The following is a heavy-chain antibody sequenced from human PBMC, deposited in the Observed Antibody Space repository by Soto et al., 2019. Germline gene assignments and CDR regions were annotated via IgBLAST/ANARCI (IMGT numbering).Heavy chain of an antibody. CDR2: IIPIFGTA. Sequence: QVQLVQSGAEVRKPGSSVRVSCKASGGSFNRPTISWVRQAPGQGLEWMGGIIPIFGTANHAQKFQVRVTIIADESTSTVYMELSSLRSDDTAIYYCARGWGYDSTDYYYAYWGQGTLVIVSS. CDR3: ARGWGYDSTDYYYAY. CDR1: GGSFNRPT. D-gene: IGHD3-22*01. J-gene: IGHJ4*02. V-gene: IGHV1-69*01.